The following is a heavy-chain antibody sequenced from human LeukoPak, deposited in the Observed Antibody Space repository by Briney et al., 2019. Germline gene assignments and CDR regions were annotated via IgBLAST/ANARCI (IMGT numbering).Heavy chain of an antibody. CDR3: ARHAYHDDNSGYYFAY. CDR1: GFTFSSYS. J-gene: IGHJ4*02. Sequence: GGSLRLSCAASGFTFSSYSMNWVRQAPGKGLEWVSSISSSSSYIYYADSVEGRFTISRDNAKNSLYLQMNSLKASDTAMYYCARHAYHDDNSGYYFAYWGQGTLVTVSS. D-gene: IGHD3-22*01. CDR2: ISSSSSYI. V-gene: IGHV3-21*04.